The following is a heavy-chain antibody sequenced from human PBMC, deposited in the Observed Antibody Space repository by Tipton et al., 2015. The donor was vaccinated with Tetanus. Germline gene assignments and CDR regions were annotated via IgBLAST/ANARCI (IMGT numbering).Heavy chain of an antibody. CDR1: GYNFNLYW. CDR3: ARRLGPYTGDQIWHFDL. V-gene: IGHV5-51*01. J-gene: IGHJ2*01. CDR2: IYPGDSDT. Sequence: QLVQSGAEVKEPGESLKISCQGSGYNFNLYWIAWVRQMPGKGLGWMGIIYPGDSDTTYSPSFQGQVTISADRSISTAYLQWSSLKASDTAVFFCARRLGPYTGDQIWHFDLWGRGTLVTVSS. D-gene: IGHD7-27*01.